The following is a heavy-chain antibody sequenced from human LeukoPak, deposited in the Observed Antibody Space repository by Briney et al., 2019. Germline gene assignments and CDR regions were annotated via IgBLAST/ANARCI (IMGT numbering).Heavy chain of an antibody. V-gene: IGHV3-30-3*01. CDR1: GFTFSSYA. CDR2: ISYDGSNK. D-gene: IGHD2-15*01. J-gene: IGHJ4*02. Sequence: PGGSLRLSCAASGFTFSSYAMHWVRQAPGKGLEWVAVISYDGSNKYYADSVKGRFTISRDNSKNTLYLQMNSLRPEDTAVYYCARDYCSGGSCYGNYWGQGTLVTVSS. CDR3: ARDYCSGGSCYGNY.